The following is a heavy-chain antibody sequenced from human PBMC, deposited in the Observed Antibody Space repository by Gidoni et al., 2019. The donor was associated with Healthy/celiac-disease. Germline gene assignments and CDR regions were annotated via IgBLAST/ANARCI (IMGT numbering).Heavy chain of an antibody. Sequence: QVQLVESGGGVVQPGRSLRLPCAASGFTFSSYAMHWVRQAPGKGLEWVAVISYDGSNKYYADSVKGRFTISRDNSKNTLYLQMNSLRAEDTAVYYCARDADDSWQLDYWGQGTLVTVSS. J-gene: IGHJ4*02. CDR2: ISYDGSNK. V-gene: IGHV3-30-3*01. CDR3: ARDADDSWQLDY. D-gene: IGHD6-13*01. CDR1: GFTFSSYA.